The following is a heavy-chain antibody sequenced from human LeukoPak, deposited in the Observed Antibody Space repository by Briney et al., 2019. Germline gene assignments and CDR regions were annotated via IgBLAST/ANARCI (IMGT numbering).Heavy chain of an antibody. J-gene: IGHJ3*02. CDR2: IYYSGST. CDR3: ARDGSGFPDAFDI. Sequence: PSETLSLTCAVSAYSISSGYYWTWIRQPPGKGLEWIGNIYYSGSTNYNPSLKSRVTISVDTSKNQFSLKLTSVTAADTAVYYCARDGSGFPDAFDIWGQGTMVTVSS. D-gene: IGHD6-19*01. V-gene: IGHV4-61*01. CDR1: AYSISSGYY.